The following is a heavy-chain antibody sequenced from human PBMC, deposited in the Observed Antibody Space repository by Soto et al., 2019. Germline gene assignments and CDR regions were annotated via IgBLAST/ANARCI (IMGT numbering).Heavy chain of an antibody. V-gene: IGHV4-31*03. CDR3: ARDLPDYYDSSGYYHYYYYGMDV. J-gene: IGHJ6*02. CDR1: GGSISSGGYY. Sequence: SETLSLTCTVSGGSISSGGYYWSWIRQHPGKGLEWIGYIYYSGSTYYNPSLKSRVTISVDTSKNQFSLKLSSVTAADTAVYYCARDLPDYYDSSGYYHYYYYGMDVWGQGTTVTVSS. CDR2: IYYSGST. D-gene: IGHD3-22*01.